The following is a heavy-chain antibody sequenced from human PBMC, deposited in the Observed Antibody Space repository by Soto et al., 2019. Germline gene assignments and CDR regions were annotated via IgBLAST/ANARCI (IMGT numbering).Heavy chain of an antibody. CDR1: GFSLSTSGMC. J-gene: IGHJ6*02. V-gene: IGHV2-70*01. D-gene: IGHD3-22*01. CDR2: IDWDDDK. Sequence: ESGPTLVNPTQTLTLTCTFSGFSLSTSGMCVSWIRQPPGKALEWLALIDWDDDKYYSTSLKTRLTISKDTSKNQVVLTMTNMGPVDTATYYCARSLKVYDSSGYYGYYYYGMDVWGQGTTVTVSS. CDR3: ARSLKVYDSSGYYGYYYYGMDV.